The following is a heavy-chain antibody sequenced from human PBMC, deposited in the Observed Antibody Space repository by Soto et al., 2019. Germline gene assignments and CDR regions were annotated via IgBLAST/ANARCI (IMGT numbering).Heavy chain of an antibody. CDR1: GFTFSSYG. D-gene: IGHD6-13*01. CDR3: AKDFYFSVSSSPLRY. V-gene: IGHV3-30*18. J-gene: IGHJ4*02. Sequence: QVQLVESGGGVGQPGRSLRLSCAASGFTFSSYGMHWVRQAPGKGLEWVAVISYDGSNKYYADSVKGRFTISRDNSKNKLYLQMNSLRAEDTAVYYCAKDFYFSVSSSPLRYWGQGTLVTVSS. CDR2: ISYDGSNK.